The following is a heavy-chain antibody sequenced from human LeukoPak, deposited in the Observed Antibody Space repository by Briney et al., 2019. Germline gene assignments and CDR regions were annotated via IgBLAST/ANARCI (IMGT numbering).Heavy chain of an antibody. Sequence: PGGSLRLSCAASGFTFTSYTMNWVRQAPGKGLEWISYIRTSGGVVSYTDSVRGRFTISTDSAKNSLYLQMNSLRDGDTAVYYCVRDQFYAFDVWGQGTMVTVSS. V-gene: IGHV3-48*02. J-gene: IGHJ3*01. CDR2: IRTSGGVV. CDR3: VRDQFYAFDV. CDR1: GFTFTSYT.